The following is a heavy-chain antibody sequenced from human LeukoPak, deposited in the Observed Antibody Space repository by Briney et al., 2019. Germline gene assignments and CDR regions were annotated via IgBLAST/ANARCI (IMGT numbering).Heavy chain of an antibody. CDR2: IYHSGST. Sequence: SETLSLTCTVSGYSISSGYYWGWIRQPPGKGLEWIGSIYHSGSTYYNPSLKSRVTISVDTSKNQFSPKLSSVTAADTAVYYCARSYDFWSGYYPGIDYWGQGTLVTVSS. J-gene: IGHJ4*02. D-gene: IGHD3-3*01. CDR3: ARSYDFWSGYYPGIDY. V-gene: IGHV4-38-2*02. CDR1: GYSISSGYY.